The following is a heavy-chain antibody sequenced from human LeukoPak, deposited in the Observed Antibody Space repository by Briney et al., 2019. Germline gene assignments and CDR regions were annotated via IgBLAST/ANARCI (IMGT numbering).Heavy chain of an antibody. CDR3: TRHKRWLQFPDAFDV. J-gene: IGHJ3*01. CDR1: GGPIRDFY. V-gene: IGHV4-59*08. Sequence: SETLSLTCTVSGGPIRDFYWSWIRLPPGKGLEWIGYTYHSGSTSYNPSLESRVAISVDMSKSQFSLELSSVTAADTAIYYCTRHKRWLQFPDAFDVWGQGTIVTVSS. D-gene: IGHD5-24*01. CDR2: TYHSGST.